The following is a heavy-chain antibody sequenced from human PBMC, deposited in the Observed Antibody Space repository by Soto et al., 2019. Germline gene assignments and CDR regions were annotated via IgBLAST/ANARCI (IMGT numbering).Heavy chain of an antibody. CDR2: INPSGGST. Sequence: AAGRVSCKASGDTFTSSFMHWVRQAPGQGLEWMGIINPSGGSTSYAQKFQGRVTMTRDTSTSTVYMELSSLRSEDTAVYYCARALALGYCSGGSCYPLTMYYFDYWGQGTLVTVSS. J-gene: IGHJ4*02. D-gene: IGHD2-15*01. CDR1: GDTFTSSF. CDR3: ARALALGYCSGGSCYPLTMYYFDY. V-gene: IGHV1-46*01.